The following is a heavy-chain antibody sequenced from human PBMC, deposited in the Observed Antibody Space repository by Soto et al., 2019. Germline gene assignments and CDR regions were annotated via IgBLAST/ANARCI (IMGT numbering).Heavy chain of an antibody. CDR3: ARDTTPVGWFDP. Sequence: SETLSLTCTVSGGSISSGGYYWSWIRQHPGKGLEWIGYIYYSGSTYYNPSLKSRVTISVDTSKNQFSLKLSSVTAADTAVYYCARDTTPVGWFDPWGQGTLVTVSS. CDR2: IYYSGST. D-gene: IGHD1-26*01. V-gene: IGHV4-31*03. CDR1: GGSISSGGYY. J-gene: IGHJ5*02.